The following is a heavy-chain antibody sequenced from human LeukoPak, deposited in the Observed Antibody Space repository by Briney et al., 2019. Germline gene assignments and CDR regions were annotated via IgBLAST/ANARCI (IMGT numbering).Heavy chain of an antibody. Sequence: GGSLRLSCAASGFTFSTYNMNWVRQAPGKGLEWVSSITSSSSYTFYADSVKGRFTISRDNAKSSLYLQMNSLRVEDTAVYYCARGARPVAMRNYFDYWGQGTLVTVSS. J-gene: IGHJ4*02. D-gene: IGHD2-2*01. CDR1: GFTFSTYN. V-gene: IGHV3-21*04. CDR2: ITSSSSYT. CDR3: ARGARPVAMRNYFDY.